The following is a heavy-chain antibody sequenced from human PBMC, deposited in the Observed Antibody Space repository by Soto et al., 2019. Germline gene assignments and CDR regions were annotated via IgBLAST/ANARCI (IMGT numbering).Heavy chain of an antibody. D-gene: IGHD5-12*01. Sequence: QVQLVQSGAEVKKPGSSVKVSCKASGGTFSSYAISWVRQAPGQGLEWMGGIIPIFGTANYAQKFQGRVTITADESTSTAYMELSSLRSDDTAVYYCARAFSGYDPDPHYYYGMDVWGQGTTVTVSS. CDR1: GGTFSSYA. J-gene: IGHJ6*02. CDR2: IIPIFGTA. CDR3: ARAFSGYDPDPHYYYGMDV. V-gene: IGHV1-69*01.